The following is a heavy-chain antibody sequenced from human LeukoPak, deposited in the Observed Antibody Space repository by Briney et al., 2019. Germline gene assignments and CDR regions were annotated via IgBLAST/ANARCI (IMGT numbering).Heavy chain of an antibody. CDR1: GGTFSSYA. CDR3: ARGRGWRTTYYFDY. J-gene: IGHJ4*02. CDR2: IIPIFGTA. D-gene: IGHD1-14*01. Sequence: SVNVSCKASGGTFSSYAISWVRQAPGQGLEWMGGIIPIFGTANYAQKFQGRVTITTDESTSTAYMELSNLRSEDTAVYYCARGRGWRTTYYFDYWGQGTLVTVSS. V-gene: IGHV1-69*05.